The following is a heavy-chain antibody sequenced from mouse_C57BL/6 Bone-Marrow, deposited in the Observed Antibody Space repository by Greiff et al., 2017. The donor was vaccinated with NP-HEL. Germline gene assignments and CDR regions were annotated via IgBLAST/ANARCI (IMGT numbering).Heavy chain of an antibody. CDR3: ARGAY. CDR2: IYPGDGDT. V-gene: IGHV1-80*01. CDR1: GYEFSNYW. J-gene: IGHJ3*01. Sequence: VKLVESGAELVQPGASVKISCKASGYEFSNYWLNWVQQRPGQGLEWIGQIYPGDGDTNYNGKFKDKATLTADKSSSTAYMQLSRLTSEDSAVYFCARGAYWGQGTLVTVSA.